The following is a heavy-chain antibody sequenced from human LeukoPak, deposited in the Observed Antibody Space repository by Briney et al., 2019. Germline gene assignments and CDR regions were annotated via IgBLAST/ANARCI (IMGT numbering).Heavy chain of an antibody. J-gene: IGHJ3*02. CDR1: GFTFSSYD. Sequence: GGSLRLSCAGSGFTFSSYDMNWVRQAPGKGLEWLAYISTSSRTIYYADSVKGRFTISRDNAENSLYLQMNSLRAEDTAVYYCARVHDILTGYPEGENAFDIWGQGTMVTVSS. V-gene: IGHV3-48*04. D-gene: IGHD3-9*01. CDR2: ISTSSRTI. CDR3: ARVHDILTGYPEGENAFDI.